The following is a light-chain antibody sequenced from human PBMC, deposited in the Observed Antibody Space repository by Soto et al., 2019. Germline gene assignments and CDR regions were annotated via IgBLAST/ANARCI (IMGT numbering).Light chain of an antibody. CDR1: QSVSSY. J-gene: IGKJ1*01. V-gene: IGKV3-20*01. Sequence: EIVLTQSPATLSFSPGERATLSCRASQSVSSYLAWYQQKPGQAPRLLIYDASSRATGVPDRITGSGSGTDFTLSISRLEPEDFAVYYCQQYGGSTRTFGQGTKVDIK. CDR3: QQYGGSTRT. CDR2: DAS.